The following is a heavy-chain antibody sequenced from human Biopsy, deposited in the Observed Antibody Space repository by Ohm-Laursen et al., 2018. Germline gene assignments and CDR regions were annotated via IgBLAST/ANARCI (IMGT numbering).Heavy chain of an antibody. CDR2: IYYSGRT. Sequence: TLSLTCTVSGGSISRYYWSWIRQPPGKGLEWIGYIYYSGRTNYNPSLKSRVTISVDTSKNQFSLRLSSVTAADTAVYYCARHPTHRIQQIDYWGQGTLVTVSS. CDR3: ARHPTHRIQQIDY. J-gene: IGHJ4*02. V-gene: IGHV4-59*08. CDR1: GGSISRYY. D-gene: IGHD5-18*01.